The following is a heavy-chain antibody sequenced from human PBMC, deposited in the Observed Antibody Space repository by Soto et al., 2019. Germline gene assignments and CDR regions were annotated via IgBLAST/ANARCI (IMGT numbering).Heavy chain of an antibody. CDR3: ARAGELLLQFDYYYHGMDV. Sequence: ASVKVSCKASGYTFTSYGISWVRQAPGQGLEWMGWISAYNGNTNYAQKLQGRVTMTTDTSTSTAYMELRSLRSDDTAVYYCARAGELLLQFDYYYHGMDVWGQGTTVTVSS. D-gene: IGHD2-15*01. CDR2: ISAYNGNT. V-gene: IGHV1-18*01. CDR1: GYTFTSYG. J-gene: IGHJ6*02.